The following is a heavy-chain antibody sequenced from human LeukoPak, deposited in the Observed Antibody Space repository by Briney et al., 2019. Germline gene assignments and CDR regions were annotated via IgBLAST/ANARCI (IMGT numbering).Heavy chain of an antibody. CDR3: ARGLVVPAATVSYYYYGMDV. V-gene: IGHV4-38-2*01. CDR2: IYHSGST. D-gene: IGHD2-2*01. J-gene: IGHJ6*04. CDR1: GYSISSGYY. Sequence: SETLSLTCAVSGYSISSGYYWGWIRQPPGKGLEWIGSIYHSGSTYYNPSPKSRVTISVDTSKNQFSLKLSSVTAADTAVYYCARGLVVPAATVSYYYYGMDVWGKGTTVTVSS.